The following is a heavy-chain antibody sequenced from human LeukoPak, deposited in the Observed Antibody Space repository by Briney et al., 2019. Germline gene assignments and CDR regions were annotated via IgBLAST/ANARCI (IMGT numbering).Heavy chain of an antibody. J-gene: IGHJ4*02. CDR3: ASQLTFRGVIAMYYFDY. CDR1: GYSISSGYY. D-gene: IGHD3-16*02. CDR2: IYHSGST. V-gene: IGHV4-38-2*02. Sequence: PSETLSLTCTVSGYSISSGYYWGWIRQPPAKGLEWIGSIYHSGSTYYNPSLKSRVTISVDTSKNQFSLKLSSVTAADTAVYYCASQLTFRGVIAMYYFDYWGQGTLVTVSS.